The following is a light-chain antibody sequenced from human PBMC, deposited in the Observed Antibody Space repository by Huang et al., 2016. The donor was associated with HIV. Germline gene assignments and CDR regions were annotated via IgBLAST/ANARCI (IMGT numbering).Light chain of an antibody. CDR2: RAS. J-gene: IGKJ2*01. CDR3: QQYNTYLYT. V-gene: IGKV1-5*03. Sequence: DIQMTQSPSTLSASVGDRVTITCRASQNINTWLAWYQQKPGKAPNLLIYRASSLKIGVPSRFTGSGSGTEFTLTITSLQPDDLGTYYCQQYNTYLYTFGQGTKLEI. CDR1: QNINTW.